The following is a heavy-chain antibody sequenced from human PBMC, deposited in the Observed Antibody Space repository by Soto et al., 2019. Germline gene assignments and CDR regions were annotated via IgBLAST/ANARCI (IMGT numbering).Heavy chain of an antibody. CDR2: TIPILGLT. CDR3: AGGYDTNGYYNSFDY. D-gene: IGHD3-22*01. V-gene: IGHV1-69*02. Sequence: QVQLVQSGAEVKKPGSSVKVSCKASGDTFSSYTFSWVRQAPGQGLEWMGRTIPILGLTNFAQKFQGRVTITADKSTSTGYLELSSLSSDDTAVYYCAGGYDTNGYYNSFDYWGQGTLVTVSS. CDR1: GDTFSSYT. J-gene: IGHJ4*02.